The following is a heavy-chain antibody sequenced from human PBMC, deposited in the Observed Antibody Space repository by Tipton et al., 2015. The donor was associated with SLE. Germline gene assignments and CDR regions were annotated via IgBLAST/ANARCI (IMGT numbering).Heavy chain of an antibody. CDR1: GFTVSSNY. CDR3: ARDLTQSSSWYDAFDI. J-gene: IGHJ3*02. Sequence: SLRLSCAASGFTVSSNYMSWVRQAPGKGLEWVSVIYSGGTTHYADPVKGRFTISRDNSKNTVYLQMNSLRAEDTAVYYCARDLTQSSSWYDAFDIWGQGTMVTVSS. CDR2: IYSGGTT. D-gene: IGHD6-13*01. V-gene: IGHV3-53*01.